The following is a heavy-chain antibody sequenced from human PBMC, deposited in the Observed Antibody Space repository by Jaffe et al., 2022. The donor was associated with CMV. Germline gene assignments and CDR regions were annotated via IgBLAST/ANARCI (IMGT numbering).Heavy chain of an antibody. V-gene: IGHV1-69*09. CDR3: ARAGIAVAGGFPNFEGNWFDP. D-gene: IGHD6-19*01. J-gene: IGHJ5*02. CDR2: IIPILGIA. CDR1: GGTFSSYA. Sequence: QVQLVQSGAEVKKPGSSVKVSCKASGGTFSSYAISWVRQAPGQGLEWMGRIIPILGIANYAQKFQGRVTITADKSTSTAYMELSSLRSEDTAVYYCARAGIAVAGGFPNFEGNWFDPWGQGTLVTVSS.